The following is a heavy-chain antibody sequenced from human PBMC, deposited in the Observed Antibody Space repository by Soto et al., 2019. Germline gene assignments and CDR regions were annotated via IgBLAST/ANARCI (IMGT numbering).Heavy chain of an antibody. CDR1: GYTFTSYD. CDR2: MNPNSGNT. Sequence: ASVKVSCKASGYTFTSYDINWVRQATGQGLEWMGWMNPNSGNTGYAQKFQGRVTMTRNTSISTAYMELSSLRSEDTAVYYCARRGPGLCYYYYGMDVWGQGTTVTVSS. CDR3: ARRGPGLCYYYYGMDV. V-gene: IGHV1-8*01. D-gene: IGHD6-19*01. J-gene: IGHJ6*02.